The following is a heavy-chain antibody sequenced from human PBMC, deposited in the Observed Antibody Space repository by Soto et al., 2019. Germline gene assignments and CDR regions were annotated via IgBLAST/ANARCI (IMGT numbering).Heavy chain of an antibody. D-gene: IGHD3-3*01. Sequence: EVQLLESGGGLVQPGGSLRLSCAASGFTFSAYAMSWVRQAPGKGLEWVSAISGTSPSTYYADSAQGRFTISRDSSRKMLFLQMNTLRAEDTAVYFCAIRSFGVEYWGQGTQVTVSS. V-gene: IGHV3-23*01. CDR1: GFTFSAYA. J-gene: IGHJ4*02. CDR3: AIRSFGVEY. CDR2: ISGTSPST.